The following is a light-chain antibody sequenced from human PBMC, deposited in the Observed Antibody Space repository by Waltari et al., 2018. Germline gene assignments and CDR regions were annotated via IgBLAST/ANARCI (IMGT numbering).Light chain of an antibody. CDR3: SSFADTNPFV. V-gene: IGLV2-8*01. Sequence: QSALTQPPSASGSPGQSVTISCTGTSSDVGRYNYVSWYQQHPGKAPKLIIYEVTKRPSGVPDRVSGSKSGNTASLTVSGLQAEDEADYYCSSFADTNPFVFGTGTKVTVL. CDR2: EVT. J-gene: IGLJ1*01. CDR1: SSDVGRYNY.